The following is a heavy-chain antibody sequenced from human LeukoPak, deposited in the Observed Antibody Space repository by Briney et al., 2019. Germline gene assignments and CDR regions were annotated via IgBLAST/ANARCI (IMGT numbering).Heavy chain of an antibody. D-gene: IGHD5-12*01. V-gene: IGHV4-34*01. J-gene: IGHJ4*02. CDR2: IYYSGST. Sequence: PSETLSLTCAVYGGSFSGYYWSWIRQPPGKGLEWIGSIYYSGSTFYNPSLKSRVTISLDTSKNQFSLKLSSVTAADTAVYYCARAAYSGYFDYWGQGTLVTVSS. CDR1: GGSFSGYY. CDR3: ARAAYSGYFDY.